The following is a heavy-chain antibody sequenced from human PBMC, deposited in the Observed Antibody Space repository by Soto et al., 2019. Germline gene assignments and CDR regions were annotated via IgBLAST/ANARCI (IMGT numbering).Heavy chain of an antibody. CDR1: GFTFSNTW. Sequence: PGGSLRLSCAASGFTFSNTWMSWVRQAPGKGLEWVGRITSKTDGGTADYAAPVKGRFTISRDDSKNTLYLQVNSLRTEDTAVYYCTTGPYCGAACYNIGYWGQGTLVTVSS. CDR3: TTGPYCGAACYNIGY. CDR2: ITSKTDGGTA. V-gene: IGHV3-15*01. J-gene: IGHJ4*02. D-gene: IGHD2-21*02.